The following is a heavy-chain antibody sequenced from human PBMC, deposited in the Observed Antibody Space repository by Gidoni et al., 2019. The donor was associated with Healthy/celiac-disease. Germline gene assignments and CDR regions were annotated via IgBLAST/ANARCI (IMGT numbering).Heavy chain of an antibody. Sequence: EVQLVASGGGLVQPCRSLRLSCAASGVTFDDYAMHLVRQAPAKGLDGVSGIRLNRGSIGYADSGKGRFTISRDNAKNTLYLQMNSLRAEDTALYYCAKDKGYCSSTSCSTDYYYGMDVWGQGTTVTVSS. V-gene: IGHV3-9*01. D-gene: IGHD2-2*02. CDR2: IRLNRGSI. J-gene: IGHJ6*02. CDR1: GVTFDDYA. CDR3: AKDKGYCSSTSCSTDYYYGMDV.